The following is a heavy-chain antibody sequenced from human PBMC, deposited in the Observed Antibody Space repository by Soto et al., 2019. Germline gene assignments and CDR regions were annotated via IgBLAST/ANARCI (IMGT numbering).Heavy chain of an antibody. CDR1: GFTFSSYE. V-gene: IGHV3-48*03. D-gene: IGHD5-18*01. CDR2: ISSSGSTI. J-gene: IGHJ6*02. Sequence: PGGSLRLSCAASGFTFSSYEMNWVRQAPGKGLEWVSYISSSGSTIHYADSVKGRFTISRDNAKNSLYLQMNSLRAEDTAVYYCAREQGPAFYGYLWGMDVWGQGTTVTVSS. CDR3: AREQGPAFYGYLWGMDV.